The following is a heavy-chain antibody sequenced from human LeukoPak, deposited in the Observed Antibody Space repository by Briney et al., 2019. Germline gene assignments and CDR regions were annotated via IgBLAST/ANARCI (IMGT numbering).Heavy chain of an antibody. CDR3: ARALGYGSGSHAHDAFDI. CDR1: GFTFSSYG. Sequence: GGSLRLSCAASGFTFSSYGMHWVRQAPGKGLEWVAVIWYDGSNKYYADSVKGRFTISRDNSKNTLYLQMNSLRAEDTAVYYCARALGYGSGSHAHDAFDIWGQGTMVTVSS. D-gene: IGHD3-10*01. CDR2: IWYDGSNK. J-gene: IGHJ3*02. V-gene: IGHV3-33*01.